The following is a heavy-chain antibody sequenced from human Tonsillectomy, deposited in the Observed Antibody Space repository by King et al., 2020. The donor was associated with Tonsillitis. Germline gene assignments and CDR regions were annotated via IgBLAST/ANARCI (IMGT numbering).Heavy chain of an antibody. J-gene: IGHJ4*02. CDR1: GFTFSSYA. CDR2: ISGSGGST. CDR3: ANVPTPLYCGGDCFSSAH. V-gene: IGHV3-23*04. Sequence: VQLVESGGGLVQPGGSLRLSCAASGFTFSSYAMNWVRQAPGKGLEWVSGISGSGGSTYYADSVKGRFTISRDNSKNTLYLQMNSLRAEDTAVYYCANVPTPLYCGGDCFSSAHWGQGTLVTVSS. D-gene: IGHD2-21*01.